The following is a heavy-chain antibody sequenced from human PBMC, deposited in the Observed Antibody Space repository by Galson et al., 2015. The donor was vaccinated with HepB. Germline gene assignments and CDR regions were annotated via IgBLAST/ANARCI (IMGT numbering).Heavy chain of an antibody. CDR2: IKSKTDGGTT. CDR3: ATSPGYCDISPFDY. CDR1: GISFSNAW. D-gene: IGHD3-22*01. Sequence: SLRLSCAASGISFSNAWMNWVRQAPGKGLEWVGRIKSKTDGGTTDSAAPVKGRFTISRDDSKNTLYLQMNSLNAEDTAVYYCATSPGYCDISPFDYWGQGTLVTVSS. J-gene: IGHJ4*02. V-gene: IGHV3-15*07.